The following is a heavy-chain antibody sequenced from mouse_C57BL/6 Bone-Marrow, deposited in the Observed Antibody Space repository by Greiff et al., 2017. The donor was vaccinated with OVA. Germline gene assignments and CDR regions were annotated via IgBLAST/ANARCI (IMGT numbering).Heavy chain of an antibody. Sequence: EVQGVESGGGLVQPGGSLSLSCAASGFTFTDYYMSWVRQPPGKALEWLGFIRNKANGYTTEYSASVKGRFTISRDNSQSILYLQMNALRAEDSATYYCARYRAAQTMDYWGQGTSVTVSS. CDR2: IRNKANGYTT. V-gene: IGHV7-3*01. J-gene: IGHJ4*01. CDR3: ARYRAAQTMDY. CDR1: GFTFTDYY. D-gene: IGHD3-2*02.